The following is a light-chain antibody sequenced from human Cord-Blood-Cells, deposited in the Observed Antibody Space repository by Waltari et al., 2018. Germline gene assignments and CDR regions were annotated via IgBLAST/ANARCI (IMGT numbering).Light chain of an antibody. Sequence: IVLTQSPATLSLSPGERATLSCRASQRVSSYLAWYQRKPGQAPRLLIYDASNRATCIPARFSGSGSGTDFTLTISSLEPEDFAVYYCQQRSNWPPVTFGQGTRLEIK. J-gene: IGKJ5*01. V-gene: IGKV3-11*01. CDR2: DAS. CDR3: QQRSNWPPVT. CDR1: QRVSSY.